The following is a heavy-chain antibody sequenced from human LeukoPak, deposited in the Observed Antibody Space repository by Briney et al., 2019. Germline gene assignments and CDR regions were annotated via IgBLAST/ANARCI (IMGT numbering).Heavy chain of an antibody. Sequence: GGSLRLSCAASGFTFRSYAMHWVRQAPGKGLEWVAVISYDGSNKYYADSVKGRFTISRDNSKNTLYLQMNSLRAEDTAVYYCAKDPEYYYDSSGYIDYWGQGTLVTVSS. CDR2: ISYDGSNK. V-gene: IGHV3-30*04. D-gene: IGHD3-22*01. J-gene: IGHJ4*02. CDR1: GFTFRSYA. CDR3: AKDPEYYYDSSGYIDY.